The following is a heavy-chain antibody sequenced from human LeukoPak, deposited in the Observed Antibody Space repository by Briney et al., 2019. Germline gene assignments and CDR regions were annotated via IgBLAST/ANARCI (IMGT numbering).Heavy chain of an antibody. Sequence: GGSLRLSCAASGFTFSSYGMHRVRQAPGKGLEWVAVIWYDGSNKYYADSVKGRFTISRDNAKNSVYLQMDNLRAEDTAVYYCVGSSGWLFDYWGQGILVAVSS. CDR1: GFTFSSYG. CDR3: VGSSGWLFDY. CDR2: IWYDGSNK. J-gene: IGHJ4*02. V-gene: IGHV3-33*03. D-gene: IGHD6-19*01.